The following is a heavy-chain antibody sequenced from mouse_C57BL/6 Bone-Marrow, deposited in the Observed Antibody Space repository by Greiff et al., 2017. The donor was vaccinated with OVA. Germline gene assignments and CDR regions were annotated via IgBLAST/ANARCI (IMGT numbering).Heavy chain of an antibody. V-gene: IGHV2-2*01. D-gene: IGHD2-5*01. J-gene: IGHJ3*01. CDR2: IWSGGST. Sequence: VKVVESGPGLVQPSQSLSITCTVSGFSLTSYGVHWVRQSPGKGLEWLGVIWSGGSTDYNAAFIYRLSISKDNSKSHVFFKMNSLQADDTAIYYCARNSYSNFAWFAYWGQGTLVTVSA. CDR1: GFSLTSYG. CDR3: ARNSYSNFAWFAY.